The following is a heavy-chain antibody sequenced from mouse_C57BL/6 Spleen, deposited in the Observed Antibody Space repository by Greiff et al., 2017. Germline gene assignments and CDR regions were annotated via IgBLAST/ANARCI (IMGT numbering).Heavy chain of an antibody. CDR1: GFTFSSYT. V-gene: IGHV5-9*01. D-gene: IGHD2-5*01. J-gene: IGHJ4*01. Sequence: VMLVESGGGLVKPGGSLKLSCAASGFTFSSYTMSWVRQTPEKRLEWVATISGGGGNTYYPDSVKGRFTISRDNAKNTLYLQMSSLRSEDTALYYCARQRSNPHYYAMDYWGQGTSVTVSS. CDR2: ISGGGGNT. CDR3: ARQRSNPHYYAMDY.